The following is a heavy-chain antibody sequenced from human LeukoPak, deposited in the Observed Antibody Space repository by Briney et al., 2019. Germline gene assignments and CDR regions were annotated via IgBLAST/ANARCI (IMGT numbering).Heavy chain of an antibody. D-gene: IGHD2-15*01. CDR1: GHTFTGYY. CDR3: ARGVVAATYAFDI. Sequence: ASVKVSCKASGHTFTGYYMHWVRQAPGQGLEWMGWINPNSGGTNYAQKFQGRVTMTRDTSISTAYMELSRLRSDDTAVYYCARGVVAATYAFDIWGQGTMVTVSS. CDR2: INPNSGGT. V-gene: IGHV1-2*02. J-gene: IGHJ3*02.